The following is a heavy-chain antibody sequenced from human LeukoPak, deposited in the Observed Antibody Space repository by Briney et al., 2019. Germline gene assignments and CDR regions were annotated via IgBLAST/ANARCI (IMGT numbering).Heavy chain of an antibody. CDR1: GYTFITYY. J-gene: IGHJ5*02. CDR2: INRSGCSK. CDR3: ARGPPGPVYDNSKRGLFDH. Sequence: ASVTVSCRSCGYTFITYYIHWVRQARGKGREGMGLINRSGCSKNYAQRFQGRVTMTRDTSTSTVFMKLSSLRSEDTAVYFCARGPPGPVYDNSKRGLFDHWGQGTLVTVSS. V-gene: IGHV1-46*01. D-gene: IGHD3-22*01.